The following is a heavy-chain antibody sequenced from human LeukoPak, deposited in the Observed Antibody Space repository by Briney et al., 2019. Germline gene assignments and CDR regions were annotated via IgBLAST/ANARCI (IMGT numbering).Heavy chain of an antibody. V-gene: IGHV3-49*03. J-gene: IGHJ3*02. CDR1: GGSISSYY. CDR3: TRFTIFGVVDVFDI. CDR2: IRSKLYGGAT. Sequence: LSLTCTVSGGSISSYYWSWIRQPPGKGLEWVGFIRSKLYGGATEYAASVKGRFTISRDDSKSIAYLQINSLKTEDTAVYYCTRFTIFGVVDVFDIWGQGTMVTVSS. D-gene: IGHD3-3*01.